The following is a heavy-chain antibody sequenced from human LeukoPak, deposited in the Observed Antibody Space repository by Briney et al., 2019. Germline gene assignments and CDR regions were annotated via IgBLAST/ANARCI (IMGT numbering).Heavy chain of an antibody. CDR3: ARHASSGWYGPKLYYFDY. CDR2: IYTSGNT. D-gene: IGHD6-19*01. J-gene: IGHJ4*02. CDR1: GGSISSGSYS. V-gene: IGHV4-61*02. Sequence: SETLSLTCTVSGGSISSGSYSWSWIRQPAGKGLEWIGRIYTSGNTNYNPSLKSRVTISVDTSKNQFSLKLSSVTAADTAVYYCARHASSGWYGPKLYYFDYWGQGTLVTVSS.